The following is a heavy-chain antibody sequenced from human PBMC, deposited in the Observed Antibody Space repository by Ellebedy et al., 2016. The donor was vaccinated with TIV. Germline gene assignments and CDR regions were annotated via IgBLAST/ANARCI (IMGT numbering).Heavy chain of an antibody. J-gene: IGHJ4*02. D-gene: IGHD2/OR15-2a*01. CDR1: GYTLTELS. CDR2: FVPEEGKT. CDR3: TTVYF. Sequence: AASVKVSCKASGYTLTELSMHWVRQPPGKGLEWMGGFVPEEGKTIYAQKFQGRVTLTEDTSTETAYMELSSLRSEDTAMYYCTTVYFWGQGSPVTVSS. V-gene: IGHV1-24*01.